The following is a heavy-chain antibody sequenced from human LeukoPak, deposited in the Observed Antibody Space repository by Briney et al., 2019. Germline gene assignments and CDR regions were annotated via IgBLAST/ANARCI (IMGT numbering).Heavy chain of an antibody. CDR3: ARHAVTTGGAPGLDDYYFDY. CDR1: GGSISSTNYY. V-gene: IGHV4-39*01. D-gene: IGHD4-17*01. CDR2: VYYSGST. Sequence: SATLSLTCTVSGGSISSTNYYWGWIRQPPGRGLEWIGSVYYSGSTYSNPSLKSRVTVSVDTSKSQFSLKLTSATAADTAVYYCARHAVTTGGAPGLDDYYFDYWGQGTLVTVSS. J-gene: IGHJ4*02.